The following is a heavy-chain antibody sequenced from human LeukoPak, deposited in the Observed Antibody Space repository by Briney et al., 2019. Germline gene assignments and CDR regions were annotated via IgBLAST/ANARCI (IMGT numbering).Heavy chain of an antibody. V-gene: IGHV4-34*01. CDR2: INHSGST. CDR3: ARVHRYCTNGVCYDRPGYYFDY. Sequence: SETLSLTCAVYGGSFSGYYWSWIRQPPGKGLEWIGEINHSGSTNYNPSLKSRVTISVDTSKNQFSLKLSSVTAADTAVYHCARVHRYCTNGVCYDRPGYYFDYWGQGTLVTVSS. J-gene: IGHJ4*02. D-gene: IGHD2-8*01. CDR1: GGSFSGYY.